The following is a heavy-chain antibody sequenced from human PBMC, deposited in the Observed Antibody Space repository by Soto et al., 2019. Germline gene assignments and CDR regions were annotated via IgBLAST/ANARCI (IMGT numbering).Heavy chain of an antibody. D-gene: IGHD4-17*01. CDR3: TRVGGYYGDYPNFDY. CDR2: IHYSGSA. Sequence: PSETLSLTCTVSGGSITGYYWSWVRQPPGKGLQWIGNIHYSGSANYNPSHKSRVTISVLSPRNQVSLKLSSVTAADAAVYYCTRVGGYYGDYPNFDYWGQGTLVTVSS. V-gene: IGHV4-59*01. CDR1: GGSITGYY. J-gene: IGHJ4*02.